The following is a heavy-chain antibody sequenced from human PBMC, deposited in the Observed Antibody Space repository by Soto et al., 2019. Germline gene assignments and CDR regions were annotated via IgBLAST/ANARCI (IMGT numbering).Heavy chain of an antibody. Sequence: ASVKVSCKASGYTFTSYDITWVRQATGQGLEWMGWMNPNSGNTGYAQKFQGRVTMTRNTSISTAYMELSSLRSEDTAVYYCARRRIAVAVRNWFDPWGQGTLVTVSS. V-gene: IGHV1-8*01. CDR1: GYTFTSYD. CDR3: ARRRIAVAVRNWFDP. J-gene: IGHJ5*02. CDR2: MNPNSGNT. D-gene: IGHD6-19*01.